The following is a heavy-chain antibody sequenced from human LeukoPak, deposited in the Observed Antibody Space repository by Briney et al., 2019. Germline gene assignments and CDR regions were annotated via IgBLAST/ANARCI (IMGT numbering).Heavy chain of an antibody. Sequence: GGSLRLSCAASGFTFSSYAMSWVRQAPGKGLEWVSAISGSGGSTYYADSVKGRFTISRDNSKNTLYLQMNSLRAEDTAVYYCAEDRVREVRVWVFDYWGQGTLVTVSS. D-gene: IGHD2-21*01. V-gene: IGHV3-23*01. CDR2: ISGSGGST. J-gene: IGHJ4*02. CDR1: GFTFSSYA. CDR3: AEDRVREVRVWVFDY.